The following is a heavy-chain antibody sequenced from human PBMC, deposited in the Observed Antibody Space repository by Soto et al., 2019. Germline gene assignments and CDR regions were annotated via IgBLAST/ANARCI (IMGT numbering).Heavy chain of an antibody. CDR2: MIPIPGTA. Sequence: QVQLVQSGAEVKKPGSSVKVSCKASGGTFGIYAISWVRQAPGQGLEWMGGMIPIPGTANYAQKFQVRVTIAADESTSTAYMELSSLRSEDTAVYYCARSQGSSTSLEIYYYYYYGMDVWGQGTTVTVSS. CDR3: ARSQGSSTSLEIYYYYYYGMDV. CDR1: GGTFGIYA. J-gene: IGHJ6*02. D-gene: IGHD2-2*01. V-gene: IGHV1-69*01.